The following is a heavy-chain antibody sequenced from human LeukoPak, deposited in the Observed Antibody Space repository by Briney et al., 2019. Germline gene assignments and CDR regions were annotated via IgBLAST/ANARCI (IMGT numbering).Heavy chain of an antibody. CDR3: AREQTTVTDDYYYYGMDV. J-gene: IGHJ6*02. D-gene: IGHD4-4*01. V-gene: IGHV3-33*01. CDR1: GFTFSSYG. CDR2: IWYVGSNK. Sequence: GRSLRLSCAASGFTFSSYGMHWVRQAPGKGLEWVAVIWYVGSNKYYADSVKGRFTISRDNSKNMLYLQMNSLRAEDTAVYYCAREQTTVTDDYYYYGMDVWGQGTTVTVSS.